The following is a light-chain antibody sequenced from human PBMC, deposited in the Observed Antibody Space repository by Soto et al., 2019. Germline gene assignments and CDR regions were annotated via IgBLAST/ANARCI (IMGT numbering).Light chain of an antibody. CDR2: AAS. J-gene: IGKJ1*01. Sequence: DIQMTQSPSSLSASVGDRVTITCRASQGIIDYLAWYQQKPGKAPKLLIYAASTLQSGVPSRFSGSGAGTDFTLIISSLQPEDVSTYYCQKYNSAPRTFGQGTKVEIK. V-gene: IGKV1-27*01. CDR3: QKYNSAPRT. CDR1: QGIIDY.